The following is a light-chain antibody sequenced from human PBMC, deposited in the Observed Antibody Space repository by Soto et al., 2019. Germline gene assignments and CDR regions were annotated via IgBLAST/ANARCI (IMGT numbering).Light chain of an antibody. V-gene: IGKV1-9*01. J-gene: IGKJ2*01. CDR1: QGIRNH. Sequence: IQLTQSPSSLSASVGDRVTLTCRASQGIRNHFAWYQQKPGKAPSLLIYGASTLQSGVPSRFSGSGSGIDFTLTISSLQPDDFATYYCQQVDSNPPTFGQGTKLEIK. CDR3: QQVDSNPPT. CDR2: GAS.